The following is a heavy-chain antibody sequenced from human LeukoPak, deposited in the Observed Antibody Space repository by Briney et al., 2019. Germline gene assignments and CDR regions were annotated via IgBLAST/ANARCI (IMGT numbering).Heavy chain of an antibody. CDR2: IYYSGST. Sequence: PSETLSLTCTVSGGSISSYFWSWIRQPPGKGLEWIGYIYYSGSTNYNPSLKSRVTISVDTSKNQFSLKLSSVTAADTAVYYCARSVDVVTFGTGYYYYYLDVWGQGTPVTVSS. J-gene: IGHJ6*03. V-gene: IGHV4-59*01. CDR3: ARSVDVVTFGTGYYYYYLDV. D-gene: IGHD3-16*01. CDR1: GGSISSYF.